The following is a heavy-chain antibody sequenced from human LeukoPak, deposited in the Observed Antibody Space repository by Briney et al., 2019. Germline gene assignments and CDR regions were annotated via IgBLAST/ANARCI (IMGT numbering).Heavy chain of an antibody. CDR2: ISGSGGSA. Sequence: PGGSLRLSCVASGFTLSSYAMSWVRQAPGKGLEWVSAISGSGGSAYYADSVKGRFTISRDNSKNTLYLQMNSLRAEDTAVYYCAKQSGYYYDSSLFDYWGQGTLVTVSS. V-gene: IGHV3-23*01. D-gene: IGHD3-22*01. CDR1: GFTLSSYA. CDR3: AKQSGYYYDSSLFDY. J-gene: IGHJ4*02.